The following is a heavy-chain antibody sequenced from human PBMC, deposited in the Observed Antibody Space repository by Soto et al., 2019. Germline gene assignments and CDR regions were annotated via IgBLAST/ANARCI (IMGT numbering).Heavy chain of an antibody. Sequence: GSLRLSCAASHFSFSSYWMHWVRQVPGKGPAWVSRINHDGSKTEYADSVKGRFTISRDNTNNTLYLQMNSLRVEDTAMYYCVREPWGFSGTWYDYWGQGTLVTVSS. V-gene: IGHV3-74*01. CDR3: VREPWGFSGTWYDY. D-gene: IGHD6-13*01. J-gene: IGHJ4*02. CDR1: HFSFSSYW. CDR2: INHDGSKT.